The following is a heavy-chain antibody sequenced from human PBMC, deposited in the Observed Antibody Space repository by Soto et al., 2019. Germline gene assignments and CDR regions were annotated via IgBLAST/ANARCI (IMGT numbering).Heavy chain of an antibody. V-gene: IGHV1-18*01. CDR2: ITGDTLEA. CDR1: GYTFNRYA. J-gene: IGHJ5*02. CDR3: ALDRPADH. Sequence: QVQLVQSGAEVRKPGASVTVSCKASGYTFNRYAISWLRQAPGQGPVWMGWITGDTLEAIYALKFQGRVTLTRITATSTVYMELRSLRDDDASVYYWALDRPADHWGQGALVSVSS.